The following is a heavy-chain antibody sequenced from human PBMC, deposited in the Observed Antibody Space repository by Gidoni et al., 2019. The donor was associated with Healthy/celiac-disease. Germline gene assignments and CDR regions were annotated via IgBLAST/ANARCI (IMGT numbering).Heavy chain of an antibody. D-gene: IGHD1-7*01. V-gene: IGHV3-66*01. CDR1: GFTVSSNY. Sequence: EVQLVESGGGLVQPGGSLRLSCAASGFTVSSNYMSWVRQAPGKGLEWVSVIYSGGSTYYADSVKGRFTISRDNSKNTLYLQMNSLRAEDTAMYYCASNWNYDPPLDYWGQGTLVTVSS. CDR3: ASNWNYDPPLDY. CDR2: IYSGGST. J-gene: IGHJ4*02.